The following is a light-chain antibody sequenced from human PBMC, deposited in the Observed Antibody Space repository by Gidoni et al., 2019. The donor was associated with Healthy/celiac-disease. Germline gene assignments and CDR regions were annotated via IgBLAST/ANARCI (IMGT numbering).Light chain of an antibody. J-gene: IGKJ3*01. CDR3: MQALQTPI. CDR2: LGS. Sequence: DIVMTQSPLSLPVTPGEPPSISCRSSQSLLHSNGYNYLDWYLQKPEQSPQLLIYLGSNRASGVPDRFSGSGSGTDFTLKISRVEAEDVGVYYCMQALQTPIFGPGTKVDIK. CDR1: QSLLHSNGYNY. V-gene: IGKV2-28*01.